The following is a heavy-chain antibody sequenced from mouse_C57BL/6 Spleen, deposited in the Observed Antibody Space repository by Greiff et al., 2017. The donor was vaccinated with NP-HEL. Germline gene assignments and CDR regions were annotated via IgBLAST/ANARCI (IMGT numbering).Heavy chain of an antibody. V-gene: IGHV1-42*01. D-gene: IGHD2-4*01. CDR3: ARRDDYGYAMDY. Sequence: EVKLMESGPELVKPGASVKISCKASGYSFTGYYMNWVKQSPEKSLEWIGEINPSTGGTTYNQKFKAKATLTVDKSSSTAYMQLKSLTSEDSAVYYCARRDDYGYAMDYWGQGTSVTVSS. J-gene: IGHJ4*01. CDR1: GYSFTGYY. CDR2: INPSTGGT.